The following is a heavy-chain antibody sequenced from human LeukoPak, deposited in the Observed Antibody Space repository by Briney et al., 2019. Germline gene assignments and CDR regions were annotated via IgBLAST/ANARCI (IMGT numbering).Heavy chain of an antibody. D-gene: IGHD3-9*01. J-gene: IGHJ4*02. CDR2: ISSSGGST. CDR3: ARPLTGYYHV. Sequence: GGSLRLSCAASGFTFSSYAMSWVRQAPGKGLEWVSTISSSGGSTYYADSVKGRFTISRDNSKNTLYLQMNSLRAEDTAVYYCARPLTGYYHVWGQGTLVTVSS. V-gene: IGHV3-23*01. CDR1: GFTFSSYA.